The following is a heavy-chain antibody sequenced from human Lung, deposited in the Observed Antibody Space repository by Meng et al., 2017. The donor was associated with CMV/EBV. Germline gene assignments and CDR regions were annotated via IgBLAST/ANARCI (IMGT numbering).Heavy chain of an antibody. CDR2: IRNRAYGGTT. CDR3: VKEHLPVFGVGLPGDC. CDR1: GFTFSDYA. Sequence: GGSXRLSCTASGFTFSDYAITWVRQAPGKGLEWVGLIRNRAYGGTTEYAASVRGRFTVSRDDSKNIAYLQMNSLKTKDTAVYSCVKEHLPVFGVGLPGDCWXQGTXVTVSS. J-gene: IGHJ4*02. V-gene: IGHV3-49*04. D-gene: IGHD3-3*01.